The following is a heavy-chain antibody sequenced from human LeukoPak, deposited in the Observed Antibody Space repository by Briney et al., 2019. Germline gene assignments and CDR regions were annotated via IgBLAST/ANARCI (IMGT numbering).Heavy chain of an antibody. Sequence: PAETLSLTGTGSSGSMNNHYWSWIRQPPGKGLEWVGYIYYSGSTNYNPSLKSRVTISVDTSKNQFSLSLNSVTAADTAVYFCARYILTVTGYWYFDLWGRGTLVTVSS. J-gene: IGHJ2*01. D-gene: IGHD3-9*01. CDR1: SGSMNNHY. CDR3: ARYILTVTGYWYFDL. CDR2: IYYSGST. V-gene: IGHV4-59*08.